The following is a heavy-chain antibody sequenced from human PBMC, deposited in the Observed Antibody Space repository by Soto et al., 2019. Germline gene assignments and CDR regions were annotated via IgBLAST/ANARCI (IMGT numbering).Heavy chain of an antibody. D-gene: IGHD6-19*01. CDR3: AKERGLVLSFYFDY. J-gene: IGHJ4*02. CDR1: GFTFDDYA. V-gene: IGHV3-9*01. Sequence: EVQLVESGGGLVQPGRSLRLSCAASGFTFDDYAMHWVRQAPGKGLEWVSGISWNSGSIGYADSVKGRFTISRDNAKNSLYLQMNSLSAEDKALYYCAKERGLVLSFYFDYWGQGTLVTVSS. CDR2: ISWNSGSI.